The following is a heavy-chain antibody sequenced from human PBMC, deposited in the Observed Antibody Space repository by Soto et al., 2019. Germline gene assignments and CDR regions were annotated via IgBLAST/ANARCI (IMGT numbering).Heavy chain of an antibody. V-gene: IGHV3-21*01. Sequence: GGSLSLSCASSGFTFSIYSLNWVRQAPGKGLEWVSSISSSSSYIYYADSVKGRFTISRDNAKNSLYLQMNSLRAEDTAVYYCARDDCSGGSCPSNGMDVWGQGTTVTVSS. CDR3: ARDDCSGGSCPSNGMDV. J-gene: IGHJ6*02. CDR1: GFTFSIYS. D-gene: IGHD2-15*01. CDR2: ISSSSSYI.